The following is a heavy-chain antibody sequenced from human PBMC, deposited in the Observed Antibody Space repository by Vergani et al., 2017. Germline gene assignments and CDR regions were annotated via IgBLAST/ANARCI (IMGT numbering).Heavy chain of an antibody. D-gene: IGHD5-18*01. CDR3: ARESAMDQGVDY. Sequence: QVQLQESGQGLVKPSQTLSLTCTVSGGSISSGGYYWSWIRQHPGKGLEWIGYIYYSGSTYYNPSLKSRVTISVDTSKNQFSLKLRSVTAADTAVYYCARESAMDQGVDYWGQGTLVTVSS. CDR1: GGSISSGGYY. J-gene: IGHJ4*02. V-gene: IGHV4-31*03. CDR2: IYYSGST.